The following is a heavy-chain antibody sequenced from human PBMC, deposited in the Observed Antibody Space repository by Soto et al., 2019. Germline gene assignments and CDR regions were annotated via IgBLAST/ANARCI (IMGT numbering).Heavy chain of an antibody. Sequence: QVQLEQSGAEVKKPGSSVKVSCKASGGTLSDHGVAWLRQAPGQGLEWMGGTIPVFNTAKYAQKFQGRVTVTANKFTNIAYMDISSLRSEDTAFYFCARGVYGSGNYYTGPSAFDIWGQGTMVIVSS. CDR1: GGTLSDHG. CDR2: TIPVFNTA. J-gene: IGHJ3*02. D-gene: IGHD3-10*01. CDR3: ARGVYGSGNYYTGPSAFDI. V-gene: IGHV1-69*06.